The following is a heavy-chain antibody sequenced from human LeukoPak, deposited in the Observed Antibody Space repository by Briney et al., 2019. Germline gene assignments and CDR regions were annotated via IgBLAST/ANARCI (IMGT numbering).Heavy chain of an antibody. CDR3: AKDINGYYAAPSFDY. J-gene: IGHJ4*02. D-gene: IGHD3-22*01. CDR1: GFTFSSYA. Sequence: RPGGSLRLACAASGFTFSSYAMHWVRQAPGKGLEWVSGISWNSGSIGYADSVKGRFTISRDNAKNSLYLQMNSLRAEDTALYYCAKDINGYYAAPSFDYWGQGTLVTVSS. V-gene: IGHV3-9*01. CDR2: ISWNSGSI.